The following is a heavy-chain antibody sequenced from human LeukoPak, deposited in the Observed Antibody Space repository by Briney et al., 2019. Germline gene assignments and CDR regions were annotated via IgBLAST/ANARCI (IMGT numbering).Heavy chain of an antibody. CDR1: GFTLFTFNNAW. J-gene: IGHJ4*01. CDR3: TTDLLDY. V-gene: IGHV3-15*01. CDR2: IKSKTDGGTT. Sequence: GGSLRLYCTASGFTLFTFNNAWMSWVRQTPGKGLEWVGRIKSKTDGGTTDYTPPVKGRFSISRDDSKNTVYLQVNSLKTEDTAVYHCTTDLLDYWGHGTLVTVSS.